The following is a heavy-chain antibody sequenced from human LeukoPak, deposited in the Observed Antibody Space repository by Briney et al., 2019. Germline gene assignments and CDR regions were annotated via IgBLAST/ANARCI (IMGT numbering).Heavy chain of an antibody. V-gene: IGHV3-66*01. CDR1: GFTVSSNY. D-gene: IGHD6-19*01. CDR3: ARVRLAKPYYFDY. CDR2: IYSGGST. J-gene: IGHJ4*02. Sequence: GGSLRLSCAASGFTVSSNYMSWVRQAPGKGLEWVSVIYSGGSTYYADSVKGRFTISRDNSKNTLYLQMNSLRAEDTAVYYCARVRLAKPYYFDYWGQGTLVTVSS.